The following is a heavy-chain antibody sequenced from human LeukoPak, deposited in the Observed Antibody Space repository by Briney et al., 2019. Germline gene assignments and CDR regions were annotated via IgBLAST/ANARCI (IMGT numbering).Heavy chain of an antibody. CDR2: IIPRLGIV. CDR1: GGTFSSYA. D-gene: IGHD6-19*01. V-gene: IGHV1-69*04. Sequence: ASVKVSCKASGGTFSSYAIGWVRQAPGRGLEWMGRIIPRLGIVNQAQKFQGRVTITADKSTSTAYMELSSLRSEDTAVYYCASAKWGAVAGRDHYYYYGMDVWGQGTTVTVSS. J-gene: IGHJ6*02. CDR3: ASAKWGAVAGRDHYYYYGMDV.